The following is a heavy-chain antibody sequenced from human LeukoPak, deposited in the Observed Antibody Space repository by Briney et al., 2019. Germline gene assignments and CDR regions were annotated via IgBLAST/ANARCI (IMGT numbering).Heavy chain of an antibody. Sequence: ASVKVSCKASGGTFSSYAISWVRQAPGQGLEWMGWISAYNGNTNYAQKFQGRVTMTTDTSTSTAYMELRSLRSDDTAVYYCRVARLRVGFDYWGQGTLVTVSS. V-gene: IGHV1-18*01. D-gene: IGHD5-12*01. CDR2: ISAYNGNT. CDR3: RVARLRVGFDY. J-gene: IGHJ4*02. CDR1: GGTFSSYA.